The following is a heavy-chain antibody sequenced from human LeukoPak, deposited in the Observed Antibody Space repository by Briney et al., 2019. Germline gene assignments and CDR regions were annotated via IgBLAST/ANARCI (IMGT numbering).Heavy chain of an antibody. D-gene: IGHD3-9*01. CDR2: MNPNSGNT. V-gene: IGHV1-8*01. Sequence: ASVKVSCKASGYTFTSYDINWVRQATGQGLEWMGWMNPNSGNTGYAQKFQGRVTMTRDTSISTAYMELSSLRSEDTAVYYCAKDRLRYFDWYPMGNWGQGTLVTVSS. CDR3: AKDRLRYFDWYPMGN. CDR1: GYTFTSYD. J-gene: IGHJ4*02.